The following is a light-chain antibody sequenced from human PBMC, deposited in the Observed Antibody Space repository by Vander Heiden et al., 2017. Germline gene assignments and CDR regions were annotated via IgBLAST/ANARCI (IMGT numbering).Light chain of an antibody. CDR3: QVHNNY. V-gene: IGKV1-5*03. CDR1: QSISSW. Sequence: DIQMTQSPSTLSASVGDRVTITCRTSQSISSWLAWYQQKPGKAPKLLIYKASSLESGVPSRFSGSGSGTEFTLTITSLQPDDFATYYGQVHNNYFGHGTKVDIK. CDR2: KAS. J-gene: IGKJ3*01.